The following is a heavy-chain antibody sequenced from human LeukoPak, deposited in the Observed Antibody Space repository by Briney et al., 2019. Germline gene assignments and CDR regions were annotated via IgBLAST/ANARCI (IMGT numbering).Heavy chain of an antibody. Sequence: SETLSLTCTVSGGSIRSSYYYWGWIRQPPGKGLEWIGSIYDSGSTYYNPSLKSRVTISVDTSKNQFSLKLNSVTAADTAVYYCAREIVVVPAAIPWFDPWGQGTLVTVSS. D-gene: IGHD2-2*02. CDR3: AREIVVVPAAIPWFDP. CDR1: GGSIRSSYYY. V-gene: IGHV4-39*01. CDR2: IYDSGST. J-gene: IGHJ5*02.